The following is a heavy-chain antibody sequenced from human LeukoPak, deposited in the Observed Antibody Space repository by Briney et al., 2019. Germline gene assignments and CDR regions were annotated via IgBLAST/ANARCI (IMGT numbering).Heavy chain of an antibody. CDR2: IYYSGST. D-gene: IGHD6-6*01. CDR1: GGSINTYY. Sequence: SETLSLTCTVSGGSINTYYWSWIRQPPAKGLEWIGYIYYSGSTNYGPSLKSRVTISVDTSKNQFSLKLSSVTAADTAVYYCARLGVRYTTSSWWFDPWGQGILVTVSS. V-gene: IGHV4-59*08. CDR3: ARLGVRYTTSSWWFDP. J-gene: IGHJ5*02.